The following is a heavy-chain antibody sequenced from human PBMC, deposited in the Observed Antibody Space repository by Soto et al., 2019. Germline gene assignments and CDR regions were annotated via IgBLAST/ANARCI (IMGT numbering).Heavy chain of an antibody. CDR3: ARDLTVTTYGNWFDP. V-gene: IGHV4-59*01. CDR2: IYYSGST. CDR1: GGSISSYY. Sequence: XXTLSLPCTVSGGSISSYYWRWILQPPGKGLEWIGYIYYSGSTNYNPSLKSRVTISVDTSKNQFSLKLSSVTAEDTAVYYCARDLTVTTYGNWFDPWGQGTLVTVSS. J-gene: IGHJ5*02. D-gene: IGHD4-17*01.